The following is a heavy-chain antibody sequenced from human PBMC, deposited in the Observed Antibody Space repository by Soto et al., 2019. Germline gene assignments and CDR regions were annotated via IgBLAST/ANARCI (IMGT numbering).Heavy chain of an antibody. Sequence: ASETLSLTCSVSGGSISNYYWSWIRQPPGKGLEWIGYIYYSGSTNYNLSLKGRFTISRDNAKNSLYLQMNSLRAEDTAVYYCARSYSSGWTFDYWGQGTLVTVSS. CDR2: IYYSGST. D-gene: IGHD6-19*01. CDR3: ARSYSSGWTFDY. V-gene: IGHV4-59*12. CDR1: GGSISNYY. J-gene: IGHJ4*02.